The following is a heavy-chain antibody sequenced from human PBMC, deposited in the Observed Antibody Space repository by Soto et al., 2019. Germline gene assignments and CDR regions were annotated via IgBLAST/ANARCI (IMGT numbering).Heavy chain of an antibody. CDR2: ISPSSSFL. Sequence: GGSLSLSCAASEFSFRSYYMNWVRQAPGRGLEWVSSISPSSSFLNYADSVKGRFTISRDNAKNSVYLQMNSLRVEDTAVYYCARGGTHYGSGSPYYSDYWGQGTLVTVSS. CDR1: EFSFRSYY. CDR3: ARGGTHYGSGSPYYSDY. D-gene: IGHD3-10*01. J-gene: IGHJ4*02. V-gene: IGHV3-21*06.